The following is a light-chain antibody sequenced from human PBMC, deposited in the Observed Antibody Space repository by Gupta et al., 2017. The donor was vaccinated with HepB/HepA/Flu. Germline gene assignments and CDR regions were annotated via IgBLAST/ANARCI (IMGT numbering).Light chain of an antibody. CDR1: RSNIGRYDY. J-gene: IGLJ3*02. V-gene: IGLV2-14*03. Sequence: QSALTQPASVSGSPGQSITISCTGTRSNIGRYDYVSWYQHHPGRAPKLIMFDVDNRPSGISNRFSGSKSGNTASLTISGLQAEDEADYYCCSYSSGSTFELFGGGTKLTVL. CDR3: CSYSSGSTFEL. CDR2: DVD.